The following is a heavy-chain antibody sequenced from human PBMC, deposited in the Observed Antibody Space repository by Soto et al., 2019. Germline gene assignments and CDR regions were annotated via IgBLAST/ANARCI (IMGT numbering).Heavy chain of an antibody. CDR1: GFTFSSYA. V-gene: IGHV3-23*01. Sequence: GGSLRLSCAASGFTFSSYAMSWVRQAPGKGLEWVSAISGSGGSTYYADSVKGRFTISRDNSKNTLYLQMNSLRAEDTAVYYCAKTHADTTMVRAYYYYGMDVWGQGTTVTVSS. D-gene: IGHD5-18*01. CDR3: AKTHADTTMVRAYYYYGMDV. CDR2: ISGSGGST. J-gene: IGHJ6*02.